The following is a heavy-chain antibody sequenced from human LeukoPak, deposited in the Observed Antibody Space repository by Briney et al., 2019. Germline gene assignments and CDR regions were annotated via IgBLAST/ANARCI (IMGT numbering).Heavy chain of an antibody. Sequence: PSETLSLTCTVSDGSFSSYSWNWIRQPPGKGLEWIGYIYYSGSTYYNPSLKSRVTISVDTSKNQFSLKLSSVTAADTAVYYCARTYYYDSSGYYVGAFDIWGQGTMVTVSS. CDR1: DGSFSSYS. D-gene: IGHD3-22*01. V-gene: IGHV4-59*06. CDR2: IYYSGST. CDR3: ARTYYYDSSGYYVGAFDI. J-gene: IGHJ3*02.